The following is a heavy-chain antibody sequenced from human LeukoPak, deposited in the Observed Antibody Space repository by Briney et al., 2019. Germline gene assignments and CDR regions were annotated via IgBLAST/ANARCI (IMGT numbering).Heavy chain of an antibody. CDR1: GFTFGSYG. D-gene: IGHD2-2*01. Sequence: QPGRSLRLSCAASGFTFGSYGMHWVRQAPGKGLGWVAVIWYDGSNKYYADSVKGRFTISRDNSKNTLYLQMNSLRAEDTAVYYCAKESACTSTSCHFDYWGQGTLVTVSS. J-gene: IGHJ4*02. CDR2: IWYDGSNK. CDR3: AKESACTSTSCHFDY. V-gene: IGHV3-33*06.